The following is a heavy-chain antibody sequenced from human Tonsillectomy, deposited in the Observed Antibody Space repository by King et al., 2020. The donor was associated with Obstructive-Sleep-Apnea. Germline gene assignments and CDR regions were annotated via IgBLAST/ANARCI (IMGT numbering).Heavy chain of an antibody. CDR3: ARVMVPSYYYDSSGYFDY. CDR1: GFTFSRYC. CDR2: IQQDGSEK. D-gene: IGHD3-22*01. V-gene: IGHV3-7*01. J-gene: IGHJ4*02. Sequence: VQLVESGGGLVQPGGSLRLSCAASGFTFSRYCLSWVRQAPGKGLEWVANIQQDGSEKFYVDSVKGRFTISRDNAKNSLYLQMNSLSADDTAVYYCARVMVPSYYYDSSGYFDYWGQGTLVTVSS.